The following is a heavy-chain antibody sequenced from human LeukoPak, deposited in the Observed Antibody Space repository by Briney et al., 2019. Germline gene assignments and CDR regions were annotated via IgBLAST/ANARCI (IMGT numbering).Heavy chain of an antibody. CDR1: GYSFTSYW. Sequence: GEALPISCKGSGYSFTSYWIGWVRPMPGKGLEWMGMIYPGDSDTRYSPSFQGQVTISADKSISTAYLQWSSLKASDTAMYYCARREQLVEGDAFDIWGQGTMVTVSS. D-gene: IGHD6-13*01. CDR2: IYPGDSDT. J-gene: IGHJ3*02. CDR3: ARREQLVEGDAFDI. V-gene: IGHV5-51*01.